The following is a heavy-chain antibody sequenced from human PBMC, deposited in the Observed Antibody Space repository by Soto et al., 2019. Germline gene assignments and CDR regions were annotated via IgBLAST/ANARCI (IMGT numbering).Heavy chain of an antibody. D-gene: IGHD3-22*01. Sequence: GWSLRLSCAASGFTFSTFSMDWVRHAPGQGLEWVSSISSRGTYVYYADSVKGRFTISKDNANNLLFLQMNSLRAEDTAVYYCARQVPYSSHRMDVWGQGTTVTVSS. CDR2: ISSRGTYV. V-gene: IGHV3-21*06. CDR1: GFTFSTFS. J-gene: IGHJ6*02. CDR3: ARQVPYSSHRMDV.